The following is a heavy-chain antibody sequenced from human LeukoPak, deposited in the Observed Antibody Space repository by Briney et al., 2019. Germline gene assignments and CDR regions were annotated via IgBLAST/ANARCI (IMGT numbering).Heavy chain of an antibody. CDR3: ARDRGAAGHLYYYYGMDV. CDR2: ISAYNGNT. V-gene: IGHV1-18*01. D-gene: IGHD6-13*01. CDR1: GYTFTSYG. Sequence: ASVKVSCKASGYTFTSYGISWVRQAPGQGLEWMGWISAYNGNTNYAQKPQGRVTMTTDTSTSTAYMELRSLRSDDTAVYYCARDRGAAGHLYYYYGMDVWGQGTTVTVSS. J-gene: IGHJ6*02.